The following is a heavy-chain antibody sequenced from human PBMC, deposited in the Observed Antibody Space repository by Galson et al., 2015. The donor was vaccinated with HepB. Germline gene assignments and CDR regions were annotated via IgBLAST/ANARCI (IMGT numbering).Heavy chain of an antibody. CDR2: INAGNGNT. CDR3: AREDIVVVVAATLFGSSGDLIWFDP. J-gene: IGHJ5*02. CDR1: GYTFTSYA. Sequence: SVKVSCKASGYTFTSYAMHWVRQAPGQRLEWMGWINAGNGNTKYSQKFQGGVTITRDTSASTAYMELSSLRSEDTAVYYCAREDIVVVVAATLFGSSGDLIWFDPWGQGTLVTVSS. D-gene: IGHD2-15*01. V-gene: IGHV1-3*01.